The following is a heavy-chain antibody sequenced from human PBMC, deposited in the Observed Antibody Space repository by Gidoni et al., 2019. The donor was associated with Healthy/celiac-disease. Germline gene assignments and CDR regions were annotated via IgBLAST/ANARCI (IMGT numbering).Heavy chain of an antibody. J-gene: IGHJ5*02. CDR2: MNPNSGNT. D-gene: IGHD6-13*01. CDR1: GYTFTRCD. CDR3: AAVGYSSSWYSNWFDP. V-gene: IGHV1-8*01. Sequence: QVQLVQSGAEVKKPGASVKVSCKASGYTFTRCDINWVRQATGQGLEWMGWMNPNSGNTGYAQKFQGRVTMTRNTSISTAYMELSSLRSEDTAVYYCAAVGYSSSWYSNWFDPWGQGTLVTVSS.